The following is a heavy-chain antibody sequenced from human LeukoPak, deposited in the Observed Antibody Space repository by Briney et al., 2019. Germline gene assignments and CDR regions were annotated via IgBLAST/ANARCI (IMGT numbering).Heavy chain of an antibody. CDR1: GFTFSNYA. CDR2: TSDDGSAK. J-gene: IGHJ4*02. V-gene: IGHV3-30-3*01. D-gene: IGHD4-17*01. Sequence: PGGSLRLSCAGSGFTFSNYAMTWVRQAPGKGLQWLALTSDDGSAKYYADSVKGRFTISRDNSQNTLYLQMNSLRADETAIYYCARAPGGFHGDYSPIAYWGQGTLVTVSS. CDR3: ARAPGGFHGDYSPIAY.